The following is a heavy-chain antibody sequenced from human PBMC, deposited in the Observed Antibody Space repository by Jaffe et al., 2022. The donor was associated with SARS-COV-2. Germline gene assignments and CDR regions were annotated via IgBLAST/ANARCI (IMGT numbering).Heavy chain of an antibody. V-gene: IGHV4-61*02. CDR3: ARGTAMISGVDV. CDR2: IHISEGT. Sequence: QVQLQESGPGLVKPSQTLSLTCTVSGDSISSGGYYWSWIRQPAGKGLEWIGRIHISEGTNYNPSLNSRVTISVDTSKKQFSLNLNSMTAADTAVYYCARGTAMISGVDVWGQGTTVTVSS. D-gene: IGHD5-18*01. J-gene: IGHJ6*02. CDR1: GDSISSGGYY.